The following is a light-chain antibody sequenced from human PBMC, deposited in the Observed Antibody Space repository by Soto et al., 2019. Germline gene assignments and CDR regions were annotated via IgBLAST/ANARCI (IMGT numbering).Light chain of an antibody. Sequence: EIVLTQSPATLSAFPGDRVTLSCRARQAVNTRLARYHHKPGQAPRLLIYLTSNRAAGVPSRFSAWGSETDFTLTISDVQPEDFAVYYCRQRQSWPRTFGQGTKVDIK. V-gene: IGKV3-11*01. CDR2: LTS. J-gene: IGKJ1*01. CDR3: RQRQSWPRT. CDR1: QAVNTR.